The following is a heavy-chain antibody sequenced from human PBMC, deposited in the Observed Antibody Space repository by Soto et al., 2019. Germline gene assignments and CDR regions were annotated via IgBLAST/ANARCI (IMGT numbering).Heavy chain of an antibody. D-gene: IGHD6-19*01. Sequence: SVKVSCKASGFTFSNSAVQWVRQSRGQRLEWMGWIVVGSGHPNLAQKFQDRVTLTRDMSTGTAYMELSSLRSEDTAVYYCAADVIAVAGDFDHWGQGTQVTLSS. J-gene: IGHJ4*02. V-gene: IGHV1-58*01. CDR1: GFTFSNSA. CDR3: AADVIAVAGDFDH. CDR2: IVVGSGHP.